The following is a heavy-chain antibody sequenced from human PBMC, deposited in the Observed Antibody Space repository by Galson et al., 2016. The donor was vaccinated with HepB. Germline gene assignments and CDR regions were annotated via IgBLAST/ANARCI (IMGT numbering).Heavy chain of an antibody. CDR1: GITFDDYA. Sequence: SLRLSCAGSGITFDDYAMHWVRQAPGKGLEWVAGIRWNSGSIDYADSVKGRFTVSRDNAKNSLFLQMNSLRGDDTALYYCAKVGLTGCKFEYWGQGTLVTVSS. CDR2: IRWNSGSI. V-gene: IGHV3-9*01. CDR3: AKVGLTGCKFEY. J-gene: IGHJ4*02. D-gene: IGHD3-9*01.